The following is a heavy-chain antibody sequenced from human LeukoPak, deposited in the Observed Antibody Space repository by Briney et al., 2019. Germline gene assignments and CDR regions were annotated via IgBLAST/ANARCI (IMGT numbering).Heavy chain of an antibody. V-gene: IGHV1-46*01. Sequence: ASVKVSCKASGYTFTSYYMHWVRQAPGQGLEWMGITNPSGGSTSYAQKFQGRVTMTRDTSTSTVYMELSSLRSEDTAVYYCAIPPESLRYFDWLYYWGQGTLVTVSS. CDR3: AIPPESLRYFDWLYY. CDR1: GYTFTSYY. CDR2: TNPSGGST. D-gene: IGHD3-9*01. J-gene: IGHJ4*02.